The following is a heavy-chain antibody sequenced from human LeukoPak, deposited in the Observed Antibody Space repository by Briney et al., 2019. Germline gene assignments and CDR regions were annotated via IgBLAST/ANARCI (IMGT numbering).Heavy chain of an antibody. D-gene: IGHD6-13*01. V-gene: IGHV3-30-3*01. Sequence: GGSLRLSCAASGFTFSGYAMHWVRQAPGKGLEWVAVISYDGSNKYYADSVKGRFIISRDNAKNSLYLQMNSLRVEDTAVYYCARGFRVLDVWGQGTTVTVSS. CDR1: GFTFSGYA. CDR2: ISYDGSNK. CDR3: ARGFRVLDV. J-gene: IGHJ6*02.